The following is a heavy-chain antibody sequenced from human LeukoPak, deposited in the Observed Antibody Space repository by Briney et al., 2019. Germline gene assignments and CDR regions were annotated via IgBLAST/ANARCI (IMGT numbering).Heavy chain of an antibody. J-gene: IGHJ4*02. CDR3: ARELLGVWEANFDF. Sequence: ASVKVSCKASGYSFSDYYMHWVRQAPGQGLEWVGWINPNSGGTNYAQNFQGRVTMTRDTSISTAYMELSRLRSDDTAVYYCARELLGVWEANFDFWGQGTLVTVSS. D-gene: IGHD1-26*01. CDR2: INPNSGGT. V-gene: IGHV1-2*02. CDR1: GYSFSDYY.